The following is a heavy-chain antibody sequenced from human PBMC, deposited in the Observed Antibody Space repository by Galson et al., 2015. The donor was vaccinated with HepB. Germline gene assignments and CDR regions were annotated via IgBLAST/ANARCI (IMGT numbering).Heavy chain of an antibody. CDR3: ARVFGYCSSTSCAAYAFDI. Sequence: SETLSLTCAVYGGSFSGYYWSWIRQPPGKGLEWIGEINHSGSTNYNPSLKSRVTISVDTSKNQFSLKLSSVTAADTAVYYCARVFGYCSSTSCAAYAFDIWGQGTMVTVSS. CDR2: INHSGST. J-gene: IGHJ3*02. V-gene: IGHV4-34*01. D-gene: IGHD2-2*03. CDR1: GGSFSGYY.